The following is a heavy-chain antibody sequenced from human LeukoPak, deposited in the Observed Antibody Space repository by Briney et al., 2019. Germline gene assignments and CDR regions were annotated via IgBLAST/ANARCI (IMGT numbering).Heavy chain of an antibody. CDR1: GASINNYY. Sequence: SETLSLTCSVSGASINNYYWTWIRQPPGKGLEWIGYVYHTGASGYHPSLKSRVAMSLDTSKNQVSLNLRSVTAADTAVYFCTRVVNGGHFDYWGQGTLVTVSS. J-gene: IGHJ4*02. CDR3: TRVVNGGHFDY. CDR2: VYHTGAS. V-gene: IGHV4-59*01. D-gene: IGHD2-8*01.